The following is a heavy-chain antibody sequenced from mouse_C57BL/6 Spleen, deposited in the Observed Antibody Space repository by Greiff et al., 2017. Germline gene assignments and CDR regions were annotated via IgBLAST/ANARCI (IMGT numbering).Heavy chain of an antibody. Sequence: EVQRVESGGGLVKPGGSLKLSCAASGFTFSDYGMHWVRQAPEKGLEWVAYISSGSSTIYYADTVKGRFTISRDNAKNTLFLQMTSLRSEDTAMYYCASTGTYYAMDYWGQGTSVTVSS. J-gene: IGHJ4*01. CDR3: ASTGTYYAMDY. CDR2: ISSGSSTI. V-gene: IGHV5-17*01. D-gene: IGHD4-1*02. CDR1: GFTFSDYG.